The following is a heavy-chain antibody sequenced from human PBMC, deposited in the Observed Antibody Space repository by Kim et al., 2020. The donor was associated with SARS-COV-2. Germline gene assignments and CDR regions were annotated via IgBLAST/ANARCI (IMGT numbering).Heavy chain of an antibody. Sequence: GGSLRLSCAASGFTFSSYSMNWVRQAPGKGLEWVSYISSSSTIYYADSVKGRFTSSRDNAKNTLYLQMNSLRDEDTAVYYCARDWEMATIIPYYFDYWGQGTLVTVSS. CDR3: ARDWEMATIIPYYFDY. CDR2: ISSSSTI. V-gene: IGHV3-48*02. CDR1: GFTFSSYS. D-gene: IGHD5-12*01. J-gene: IGHJ4*02.